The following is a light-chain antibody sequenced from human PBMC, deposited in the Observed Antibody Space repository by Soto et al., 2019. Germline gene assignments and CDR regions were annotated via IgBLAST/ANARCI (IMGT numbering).Light chain of an antibody. CDR2: EVS. CDR1: SSDVGGYKY. J-gene: IGLJ2*01. V-gene: IGLV2-8*01. Sequence: QSALTQPPSASGSPGQSVTISCTGTSSDVGGYKYVSWYQQHPGKAPKLMIYEVSKRPSGVPDRFSGSKSGNTASLTVSGLQAEDEADYYCSSYAGSAHVVFGGGTKLTVL. CDR3: SSYAGSAHVV.